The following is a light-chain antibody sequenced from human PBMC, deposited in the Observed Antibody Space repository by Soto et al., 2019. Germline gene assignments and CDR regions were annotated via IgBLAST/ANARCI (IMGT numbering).Light chain of an antibody. J-gene: IGLJ1*01. Sequence: QSVLTQPTSVSGSPGQSITISCTGNSNDIGAYNYVSWYQQNPGKAPKLMIYEVSNRPSGVSNRFSGSKSGNTASLTISGLQAEDEADYYCSSYKSSSTYVFGTGTKVTV. CDR2: EVS. CDR3: SSYKSSSTYV. V-gene: IGLV2-14*01. CDR1: SNDIGAYNY.